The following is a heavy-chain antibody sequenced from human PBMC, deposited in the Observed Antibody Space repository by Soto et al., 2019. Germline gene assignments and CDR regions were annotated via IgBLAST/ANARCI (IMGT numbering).Heavy chain of an antibody. CDR2: ITGSGSST. Sequence: VGSLRISWAASGFTFSSYAMNWVRQAPGKGLEWVSSITGSGSSTYYADSVKGRFTISRDNSKNTLYLQMNSLRAEDTAVYYCAKGRGSGTYYFDYWGQGTLVTVS. D-gene: IGHD6-19*01. CDR3: AKGRGSGTYYFDY. CDR1: GFTFSSYA. J-gene: IGHJ4*02. V-gene: IGHV3-23*01.